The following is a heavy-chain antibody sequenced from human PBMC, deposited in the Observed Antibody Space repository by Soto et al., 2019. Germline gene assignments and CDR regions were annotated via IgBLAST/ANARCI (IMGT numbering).Heavy chain of an antibody. CDR3: ARALTKDTSMVLDSFHI. V-gene: IGHV3-30-3*01. CDR1: VFTFSTYA. Sequence: SLRLSCAASVFTFSTYAMYWVRQSPGKGLEWVAVISYHGFNKFYADSVKGRFTISRDNSRNTLYLQMDSLRPEDTAVYYCARALTKDTSMVLDSFHIWGQGTKVTVSS. J-gene: IGHJ3*02. D-gene: IGHD5-18*01. CDR2: ISYHGFNK.